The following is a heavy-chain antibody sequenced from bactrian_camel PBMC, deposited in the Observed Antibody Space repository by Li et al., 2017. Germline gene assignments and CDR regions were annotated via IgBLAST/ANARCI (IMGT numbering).Heavy chain of an antibody. J-gene: IGHJ7*01. V-gene: IGHV3-2*01. D-gene: IGHD4*01. CDR2: IYSDGSRT. Sequence: HVQLVESGGGLVQPGGSLRLPCAASGLDFSRWYMAWVRQAPGKGLEWVSAIYSDGSRTYYADSVKGRFTISRDNAKNTLYLQMNSLRTEDTAVYYCAREKDNSDALDYWGKGTQVTVS. CDR1: GLDFSRWY.